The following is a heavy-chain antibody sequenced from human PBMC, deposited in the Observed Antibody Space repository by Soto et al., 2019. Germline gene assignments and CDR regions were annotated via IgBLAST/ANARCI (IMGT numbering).Heavy chain of an antibody. Sequence: SETLSLTCTVSGGSVSSGSYYWSWIRQPPGKGLEWIGYIYYSGSTNYNPSLKSRVTISVDTSKNQFSLKLSSVTAADTAVYYCAREGLRRDGSVDYRGQGTLVTVSS. V-gene: IGHV4-61*01. CDR3: AREGLRRDGSVDY. J-gene: IGHJ4*02. CDR1: GGSVSSGSYY. CDR2: IYYSGST. D-gene: IGHD5-12*01.